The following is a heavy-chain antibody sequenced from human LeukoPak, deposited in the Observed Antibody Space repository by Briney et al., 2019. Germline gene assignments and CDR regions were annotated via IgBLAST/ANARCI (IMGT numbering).Heavy chain of an antibody. CDR2: IYHSGST. V-gene: IGHV4-4*02. J-gene: IGHJ4*02. CDR1: GGSISSSNW. CDR3: ASKRGYYYDSRGYPLDY. Sequence: SETLSLTCAVSGGSISSSNWWSWVRQPPGKGLEWIGEIYHSGSTNYNPSLKSRVTISVDKSKNQFSLKLSSVTAADTAVYYCASKRGYYYDSRGYPLDYWGQGTLVTVSS. D-gene: IGHD3-22*01.